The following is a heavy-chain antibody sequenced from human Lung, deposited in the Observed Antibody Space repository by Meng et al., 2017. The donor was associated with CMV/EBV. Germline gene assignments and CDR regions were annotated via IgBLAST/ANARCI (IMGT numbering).Heavy chain of an antibody. J-gene: IGHJ4*02. D-gene: IGHD6-13*01. CDR3: AKAFSASWYREYYDY. CDR1: EFTFSNYA. Sequence: SXAASEFTFSNYAMSWVRQAPGRGLEWVSAITASGGSTYYTDSVKGRFTVSRDNSKNTLYLQMNNLRAEDTAVFYCAKAFSASWYREYYDYWGQGALVTVSS. V-gene: IGHV3-23*01. CDR2: ITASGGST.